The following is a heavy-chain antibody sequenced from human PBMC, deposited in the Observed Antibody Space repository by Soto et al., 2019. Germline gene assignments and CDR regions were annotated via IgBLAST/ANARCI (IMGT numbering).Heavy chain of an antibody. Sequence: QITLKESGPTLVKPTQTLTLTCTFSGFSLSTSGVGVGWIRQPPGKALEWLALIYWDDDKRYSPSLKSRLTLTKDTSKNQVVLTMTNMDPVDTATYYCAHRPGRYCSSTSCPWDYWGQGTLVTVSS. V-gene: IGHV2-5*02. J-gene: IGHJ4*02. CDR1: GFSLSTSGVG. CDR3: AHRPGRYCSSTSCPWDY. CDR2: IYWDDDK. D-gene: IGHD2-2*01.